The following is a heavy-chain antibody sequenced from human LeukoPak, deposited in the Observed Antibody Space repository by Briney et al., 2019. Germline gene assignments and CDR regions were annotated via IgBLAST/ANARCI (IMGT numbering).Heavy chain of an antibody. V-gene: IGHV1-69*05. CDR3: ARGGNLPYYYDSSGYSGPFDY. J-gene: IGHJ4*02. CDR1: GGTFSSYA. Sequence: ASVKVSCTASGGTFSSYAISWVRQAPGQGLEWMGGIIAIFGTANYAQKFQGRVTITTDESTSTAYMELSSLRSEDTAVYYCARGGNLPYYYDSSGYSGPFDYWGQGTLVTVSS. CDR2: IIAIFGTA. D-gene: IGHD3-22*01.